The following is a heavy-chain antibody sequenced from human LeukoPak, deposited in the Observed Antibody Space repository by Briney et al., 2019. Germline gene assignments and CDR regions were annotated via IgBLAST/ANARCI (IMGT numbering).Heavy chain of an antibody. CDR1: GFTFSSYS. CDR2: IITASTTI. J-gene: IGHJ4*02. D-gene: IGHD3-10*01. Sequence: GGSLRLSCAASGFTFSSYSMSWVRQAAGKGLEWVSFIITASTTIYYADSVEGRFTISRDNAKHYLYLQMDRLRDEDPAVYYCERVRVGYSFDYWGQGTLVTVSS. V-gene: IGHV3-48*02. CDR3: ERVRVGYSFDY.